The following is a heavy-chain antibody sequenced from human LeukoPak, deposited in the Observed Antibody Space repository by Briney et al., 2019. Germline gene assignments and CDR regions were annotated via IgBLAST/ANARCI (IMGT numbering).Heavy chain of an antibody. D-gene: IGHD2-15*01. CDR3: ARCRGGSCYSPVDY. CDR2: ISRSGSII. Sequence: KPGGSLRLSCAASGFTFSDYYMSWIRQAPGKGLEGVSYISRSGSIIYYADSVKGRFTISRDNAKNSLYLQMNSLRAEDTAVYYCARCRGGSCYSPVDYWGQGTLVTVSS. V-gene: IGHV3-11*01. CDR1: GFTFSDYY. J-gene: IGHJ4*02.